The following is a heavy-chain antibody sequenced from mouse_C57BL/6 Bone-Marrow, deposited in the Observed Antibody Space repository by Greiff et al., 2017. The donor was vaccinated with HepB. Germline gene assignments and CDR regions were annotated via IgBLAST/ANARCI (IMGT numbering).Heavy chain of an antibody. CDR2: IYPGDGDT. D-gene: IGHD2-5*01. V-gene: IGHV1-82*01. CDR3: AREGGYYSNHYFDY. J-gene: IGHJ2*01. Sequence: GRRRRAGPGGGEGGGAGRRGGEGSGYAVGGWGRGGVGGRPGKGLEWIGRIYPGDGDTNYNGKFKGKATLTADKSSSTAYMQLSSLTSEDSAVYFCAREGGYYSNHYFDYWGQGTTLTVSS. CDR1: GYAVGGWG.